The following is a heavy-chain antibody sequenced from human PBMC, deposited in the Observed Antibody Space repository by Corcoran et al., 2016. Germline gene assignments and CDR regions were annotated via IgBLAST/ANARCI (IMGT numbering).Heavy chain of an antibody. CDR2: INHSGST. CDR3: ARYYYDSSGYYSRNWFDP. J-gene: IGHJ5*02. Sequence: QVQLQQWGAGLLKPSETLSLTCAVYGGSFSGYYWSWIRQPPGKGLEWIGEINHSGSTNYNPSLKSRVTISVDTSKNQFSLKLSSVTAADTAVYYCARYYYDSSGYYSRNWFDPWGQGTLVTVSS. D-gene: IGHD3-22*01. CDR1: GGSFSGYY. V-gene: IGHV4-34*01.